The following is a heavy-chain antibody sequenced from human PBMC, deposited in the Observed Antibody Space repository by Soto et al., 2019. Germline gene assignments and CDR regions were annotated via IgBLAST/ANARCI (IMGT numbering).Heavy chain of an antibody. Sequence: GASVKVSCKASGGPFSSSALSWVRQAPGQGLESMGGIIPIFGTANYAQKFQGRVTITADESTSTAYMELSSLRSEDMAVYYCARELRSTMVRGVIIRFGYFDYWGQGTLVT. J-gene: IGHJ4*02. CDR3: ARELRSTMVRGVIIRFGYFDY. CDR1: GGPFSSSA. D-gene: IGHD3-10*01. CDR2: IIPIFGTA. V-gene: IGHV1-69*13.